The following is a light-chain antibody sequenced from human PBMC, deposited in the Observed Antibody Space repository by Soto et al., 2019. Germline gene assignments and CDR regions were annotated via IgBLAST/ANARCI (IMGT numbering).Light chain of an antibody. CDR3: QQYNSYSSWT. CDR2: DAS. V-gene: IGKV1-5*01. CDR1: QSLNSL. J-gene: IGKJ1*01. Sequence: DFQMTQSPSTLAASVGDRVTITCRASQSLNSLLAWYQQKPGRAPKLLIYDASTLESGVPSRFSGSGSGTEFTLTISSLQTDDFATYYCQQYNSYSSWTFGQGTKVDI.